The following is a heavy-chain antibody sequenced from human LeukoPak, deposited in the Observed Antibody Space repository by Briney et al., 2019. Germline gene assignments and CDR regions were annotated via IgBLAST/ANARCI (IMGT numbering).Heavy chain of an antibody. CDR1: GYTFTGYY. V-gene: IGHV1-2*02. J-gene: IGHJ6*02. CDR3: ARGRSRQYYYDSSGYLYYYGMDV. D-gene: IGHD3-22*01. CDR2: INANSGGT. Sequence: GASVKVSCKASGYTFTGYYMHWVRQAPGQGLEWMGWINANSGGTNYAQTFQGRVTMTRDTSISTAYMELSRLRSDDAAVYYCARGRSRQYYYDSSGYLYYYGMDVWGQGTTVTVSS.